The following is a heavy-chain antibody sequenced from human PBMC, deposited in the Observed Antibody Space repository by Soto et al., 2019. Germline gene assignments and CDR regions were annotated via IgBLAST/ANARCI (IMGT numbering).Heavy chain of an antibody. CDR3: ARVGQQQLFYDY. CDR2: IYHSGST. Sequence: PSETLSLTCAVSSGSISSSNWWSWVRQPPGKGLEWIGEIYHSGSTNYNPPLKSRVTISVDKSKNQFSLKLSSVTAADTAVYYCARVGQQQLFYDYWGQGTLVTVSS. J-gene: IGHJ4*02. D-gene: IGHD6-13*01. CDR1: SGSISSSNW. V-gene: IGHV4-4*02.